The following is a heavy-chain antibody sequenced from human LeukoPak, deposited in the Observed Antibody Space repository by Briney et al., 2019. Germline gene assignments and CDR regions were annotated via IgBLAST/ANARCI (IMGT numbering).Heavy chain of an antibody. CDR1: GYTFTNFF. CDR3: ARNGYYDTSGYFYYYYYMDV. Sequence: ASVKVSCKASGYTFTNFFMHWLRQAPGQGLEWMGIINPSDGGTNYAQKFQGRVTMTRDMSTTTVYMELSSLGSEDTAVYYCARNGYYDTSGYFYYYYYMDVWGKGTTVTVSS. CDR2: INPSDGGT. D-gene: IGHD3-22*01. J-gene: IGHJ6*03. V-gene: IGHV1-46*01.